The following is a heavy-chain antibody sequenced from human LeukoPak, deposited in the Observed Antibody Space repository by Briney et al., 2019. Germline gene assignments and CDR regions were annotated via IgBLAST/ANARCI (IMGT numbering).Heavy chain of an antibody. J-gene: IGHJ4*02. Sequence: SETLSLTCAVYGGSFSGYYWSWIRQPPGKGLEWIGEINHSGSTNYNPSLKSRVTISLDTSKNQFSLKLSSVTAADTAVYYCARVLSGSNFDYWGQGTLVTVSS. CDR2: INHSGST. V-gene: IGHV4-34*01. CDR3: ARVLSGSNFDY. CDR1: GGSFSGYY. D-gene: IGHD3-22*01.